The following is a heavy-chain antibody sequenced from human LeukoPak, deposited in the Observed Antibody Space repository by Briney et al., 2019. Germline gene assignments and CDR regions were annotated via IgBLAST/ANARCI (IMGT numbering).Heavy chain of an antibody. CDR3: ARKGAAAGENWFDP. Sequence: SETLSLTCTVSGGSISSFYWSWIRQPPGKGLEWIGYIYYSGGTNYNPSLKSRVTISVDTSKNQFSLKLSSVTAADTAVYYCARKGAAAGENWFDPWGQGTLVTVSS. D-gene: IGHD6-13*01. CDR2: IYYSGGT. V-gene: IGHV4-59*01. CDR1: GGSISSFY. J-gene: IGHJ5*02.